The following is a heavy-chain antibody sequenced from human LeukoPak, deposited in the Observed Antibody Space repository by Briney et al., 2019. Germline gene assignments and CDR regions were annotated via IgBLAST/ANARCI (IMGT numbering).Heavy chain of an antibody. J-gene: IGHJ4*02. D-gene: IGHD3-3*01. CDR3: VSGSLQSGYNFDY. Sequence: GGSLRLSCAASGFTFSNYWMHWIRQVPGKGLVWVSHIKYDGSATNYADSVKGRFTISRDNAKNTLYLQMNSLRAEDTAVYYCVSGSLQSGYNFDYWGQGALVTVSS. CDR2: IKYDGSAT. V-gene: IGHV3-74*01. CDR1: GFTFSNYW.